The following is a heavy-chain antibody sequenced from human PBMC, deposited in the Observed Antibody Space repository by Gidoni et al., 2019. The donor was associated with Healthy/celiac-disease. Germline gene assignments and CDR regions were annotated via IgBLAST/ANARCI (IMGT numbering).Heavy chain of an antibody. J-gene: IGHJ4*02. Sequence: QVQLVQSGAAVRKPGASVKVSCKASGYTFTGYYMNWVRQAPGQGLEWMGRFNHSSGGTNYAQKFQGRVTMTRDTSISTAYMELGRLRSDDTAVYYCARLVRFSSGSLGGYFDYWGQGTLVTVSS. D-gene: IGHD6-19*01. V-gene: IGHV1-2*06. CDR1: GYTFTGYY. CDR2: FNHSSGGT. CDR3: ARLVRFSSGSLGGYFDY.